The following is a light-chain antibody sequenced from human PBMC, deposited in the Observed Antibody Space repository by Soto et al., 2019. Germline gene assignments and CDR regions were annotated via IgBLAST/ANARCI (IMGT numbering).Light chain of an antibody. CDR3: QQSFSSPPWT. CDR1: QNIKTY. Sequence: DIQMTQSPSSLSASVGDSVTITCRASQNIKTYLNWYQQKPGKAPNLLIYAASSLHSGVPSRFSGSGSGTDLTLPISSMQPEDFATYYCQQSFSSPPWTFGQGTKVEIK. V-gene: IGKV1-39*01. J-gene: IGKJ1*01. CDR2: AAS.